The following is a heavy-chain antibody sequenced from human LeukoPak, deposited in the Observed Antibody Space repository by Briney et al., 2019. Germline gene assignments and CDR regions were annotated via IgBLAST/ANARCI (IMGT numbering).Heavy chain of an antibody. CDR1: GFTFSSHW. CDR2: IKQDGSEK. D-gene: IGHD6-13*01. V-gene: IGHV3-7*01. J-gene: IGHJ4*02. Sequence: PGGSLRLSCAASGFTFSSHWMSWVRQAPGKGLEWVANIKQDGSEKYYVDSVKGRFTISRDNAKNSLYLQMNSLRAEDTAVYFCARVGALSSSWLLYWGQGTLVTVSS. CDR3: ARVGALSSSWLLY.